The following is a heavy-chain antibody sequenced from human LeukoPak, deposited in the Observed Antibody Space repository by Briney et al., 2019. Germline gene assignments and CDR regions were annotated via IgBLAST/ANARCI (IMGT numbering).Heavy chain of an antibody. CDR2: TYYRSNLYN. CDR3: ARGDWLLKALDY. D-gene: IGHD3/OR15-3a*01. Sequence: SQTLSLTCAISGDSVSSNSAAWDWLRQFPSRGLEWLGRTYYRSNLYNDYAVSVKSRITINPDTSKNQFSLQLNSVTPEDTAVYYCARGDWLLKALDYWGQGTLVTVSS. J-gene: IGHJ4*02. CDR1: GDSVSSNSAA. V-gene: IGHV6-1*01.